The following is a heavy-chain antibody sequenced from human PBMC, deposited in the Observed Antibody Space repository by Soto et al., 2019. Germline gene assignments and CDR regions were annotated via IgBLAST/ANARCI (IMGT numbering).Heavy chain of an antibody. V-gene: IGHV4-59*01. CDR1: GGSISSYY. CDR3: ARAEFRSRSLHYYYGLDV. CDR2: IYNSGST. J-gene: IGHJ6*02. Sequence: SETLSLTCTVSGGSISSYYWSWIRQPPGKGLEWIGYIYNSGSTNYNPSLKRRVSISIDKSMNQFSLNLNSVTAADTAVYYCARAEFRSRSLHYYYGLDVWGQGTTVTVSS. D-gene: IGHD3-10*01.